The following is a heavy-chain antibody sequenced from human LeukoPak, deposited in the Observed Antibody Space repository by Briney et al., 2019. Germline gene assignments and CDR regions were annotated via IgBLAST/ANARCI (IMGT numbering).Heavy chain of an antibody. CDR1: GFTFSSYG. CDR3: ARDKVTMVRGVILPSSDY. Sequence: GGSLRLSCAASGFTFSSYGMHWVRQAPGKGLEWVAFIRYVGSNKYYADSVKGRFTISRDNSKNTLYLQMNSLRAEDTAVYYCARDKVTMVRGVILPSSDYWGQGTLVTVSS. D-gene: IGHD3-10*01. CDR2: IRYVGSNK. V-gene: IGHV3-30*02. J-gene: IGHJ4*02.